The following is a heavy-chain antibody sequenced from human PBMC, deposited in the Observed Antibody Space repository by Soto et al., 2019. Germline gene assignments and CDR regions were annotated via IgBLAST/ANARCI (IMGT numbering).Heavy chain of an antibody. Sequence: QVQLVQSGAEVKKPGSSVKVSCKDSGGTFSTYSLFWVRQAPGQGLEWMGRIIPMLGTRNYAQRFQDRVTITADKTTATAHMELSSLRAEDTALYYCTVGSWSGEDFEIWGEGTVVTVSS. D-gene: IGHD2-21*01. V-gene: IGHV1-69*08. CDR1: GGTFSTYS. CDR2: IIPMLGTR. J-gene: IGHJ3*02. CDR3: TVGSWSGEDFEI.